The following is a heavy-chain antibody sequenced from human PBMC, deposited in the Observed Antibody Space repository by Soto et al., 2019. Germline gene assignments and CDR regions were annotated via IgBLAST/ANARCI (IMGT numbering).Heavy chain of an antibody. Sequence: SETLSLTCAVYGGSFSGYYWSWIRQPPGKGLEWIGEINHSGGTNYNPSLKSRVTISVDTSKNQFSLKLSSVTAADTAVYYCARGTTGDFWSGYYKKGWFDPWGQGTLVTVS. CDR1: GGSFSGYY. J-gene: IGHJ5*02. CDR2: INHSGGT. CDR3: ARGTTGDFWSGYYKKGWFDP. D-gene: IGHD3-3*01. V-gene: IGHV4-34*01.